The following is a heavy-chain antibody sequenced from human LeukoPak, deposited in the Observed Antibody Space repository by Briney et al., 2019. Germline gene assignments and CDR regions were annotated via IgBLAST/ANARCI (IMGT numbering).Heavy chain of an antibody. J-gene: IGHJ4*02. CDR1: GDSISSGDYY. Sequence: PSETLSLTCTVSGDSISSGDYYWSWIRQPAGKGLEWIGRISSSGSTNYNPSLKSRVTMSVDTSKNQFSLKMSYVTAADTGVYYCARGYCRDDICQVFPYWGQGTLVTVSS. CDR3: ARGYCRDDICQVFPY. D-gene: IGHD2-21*02. V-gene: IGHV4-61*02. CDR2: ISSSGST.